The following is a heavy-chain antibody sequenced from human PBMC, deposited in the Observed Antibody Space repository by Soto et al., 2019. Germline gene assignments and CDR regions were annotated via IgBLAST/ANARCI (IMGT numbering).Heavy chain of an antibody. CDR2: INSNGGST. Sequence: EVQLVESGGGLVQPGGSLRLSCAASGYTFSTYAMHWVRQAPGKGLEYVSVINSNGGSTFYANSVMGRFTISRDNSKNTLYLQMGSLRVEDTGVYYCARAPGYSGYDALDYWGQGTLVTVSS. V-gene: IGHV3-64*01. D-gene: IGHD5-12*01. CDR1: GYTFSTYA. CDR3: ARAPGYSGYDALDY. J-gene: IGHJ4*02.